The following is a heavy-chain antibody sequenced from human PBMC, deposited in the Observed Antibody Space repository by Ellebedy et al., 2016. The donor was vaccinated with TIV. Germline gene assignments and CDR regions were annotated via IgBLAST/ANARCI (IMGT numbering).Heavy chain of an antibody. D-gene: IGHD4-17*01. Sequence: GESLKISCEASGYSFTSYWIGWVRQMPGKGLEWMGVIYPADSDTRYRPSFQGQVTMSADKSFSTAYLQWSTLKASDTAMYYCARGRGVTTPGRNYFDYWGQGTLVTVSS. CDR3: ARGRGVTTPGRNYFDY. CDR2: IYPADSDT. V-gene: IGHV5-51*01. CDR1: GYSFTSYW. J-gene: IGHJ4*02.